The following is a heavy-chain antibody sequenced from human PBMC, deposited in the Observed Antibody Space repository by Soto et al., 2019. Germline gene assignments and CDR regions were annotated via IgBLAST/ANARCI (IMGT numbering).Heavy chain of an antibody. CDR2: IYYLGST. V-gene: IGHV4-61*01. CDR3: ARDGYDGSGSPYPAY. D-gene: IGHD3-10*01. Sequence: LSLTCTVSGDSIRSGNHYGSWIRQPPGKGLEWIGYIYYLGSTDYNPSLKSRVTISVDTSKRQFSLRLTSVTAADTAVYYCARDGYDGSGSPYPAYWGPGTQVTVSS. CDR1: GDSIRSGNHY. J-gene: IGHJ4*02.